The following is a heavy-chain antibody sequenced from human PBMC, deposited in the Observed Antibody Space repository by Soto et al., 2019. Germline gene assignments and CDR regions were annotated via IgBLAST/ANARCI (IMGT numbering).Heavy chain of an antibody. V-gene: IGHV3-30*18. CDR1: GFTFSSYG. D-gene: IGHD3-22*01. CDR3: AKPRWYYDSSGYYPDAFDI. Sequence: GGSLRLSCAASGFTFSSYGMHWVRQAPGKGLEWVAVISYDGSNKYYADSVKGRFTISRDNSKNTLYLQMNSLRAEDTAVYYCAKPRWYYDSSGYYPDAFDIWGQGTMVTVSS. J-gene: IGHJ3*02. CDR2: ISYDGSNK.